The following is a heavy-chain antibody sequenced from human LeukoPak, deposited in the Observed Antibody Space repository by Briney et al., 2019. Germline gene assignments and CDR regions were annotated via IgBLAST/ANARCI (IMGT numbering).Heavy chain of an antibody. J-gene: IGHJ4*02. Sequence: MASETLSLTCAVYGGSFSGYYWSWIRQPPGKGLEWIGEINHSGSTNYNPSLKSRVTISVDTSKNQFSLKLSSVTAADTAVYYCASLGSHDSWGQGTLVTVSS. CDR3: ASLGSHDS. V-gene: IGHV4-34*01. D-gene: IGHD7-27*01. CDR1: GGSFSGYY. CDR2: INHSGST.